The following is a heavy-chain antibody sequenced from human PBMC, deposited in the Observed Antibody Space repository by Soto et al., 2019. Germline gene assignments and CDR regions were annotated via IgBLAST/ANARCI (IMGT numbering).Heavy chain of an antibody. D-gene: IGHD5-12*01. CDR2: IYYSGST. J-gene: IGHJ4*02. CDR3: VRHAQWIIRAY. Sequence: SETLSLTSLVSGTPFTVYYWSWIRQPPGKGLEWIGYIYYSGSTNYNPSLKSRVTISVDTSKNQFSLKLSSVTAADTAVYYCVRHAQWIIRAYWGQGSLVTVS. CDR1: GTPFTVYY. V-gene: IGHV4-59*08.